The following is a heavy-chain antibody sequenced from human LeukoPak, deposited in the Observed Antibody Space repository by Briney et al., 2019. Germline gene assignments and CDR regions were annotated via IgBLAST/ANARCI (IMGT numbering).Heavy chain of an antibody. CDR2: IRYDGSNK. V-gene: IGHV3-30*02. Sequence: PGGSLRLSCAASGFTFSSYGMHWVRQAPGKGLEWVAFIRYDGSNKYYADSVKGRFTISRDNSKNTLYLQMNSLRAEDTAVYYCAKGEKILWFGESDYNDWFDPWGQGTLVTVSS. CDR1: GFTFSSYG. J-gene: IGHJ5*02. D-gene: IGHD3-10*01. CDR3: AKGEKILWFGESDYNDWFDP.